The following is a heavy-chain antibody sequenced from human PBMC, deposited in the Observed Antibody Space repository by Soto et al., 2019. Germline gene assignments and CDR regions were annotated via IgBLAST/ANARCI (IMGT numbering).Heavy chain of an antibody. J-gene: IGHJ4*02. CDR2: INPNSGGT. V-gene: IGHV1-2*02. CDR1: GYTFTGYY. Sequence: ASVEVSCKASGYTFTGYYMHWVRQAPGQGLEWMGWINPNSGGTNYAQKFQGRVTMTRDASISTAYMELGRLRSDDTAVYYCASYVATTWGDFDYWGQGTLVTVSS. D-gene: IGHD5-12*01. CDR3: ASYVATTWGDFDY.